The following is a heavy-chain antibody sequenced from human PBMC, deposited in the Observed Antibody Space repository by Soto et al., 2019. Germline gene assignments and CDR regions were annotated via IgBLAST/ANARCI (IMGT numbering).Heavy chain of an antibody. CDR1: GFTFSSFA. CDR3: ARGGRGLRGAFDV. Sequence: QELLVESGGGVVQPGKSLRLSCAASGFTFSSFAMHWVRQAPGKGLEWVSVISFNGLSQFYPDSIRGRFTISRDNPKNTLYLQLDSLRPDDTAVYYCARGGRGLRGAFDVWGQGTEVSVS. CDR2: ISFNGLSQ. D-gene: IGHD3-16*01. V-gene: IGHV3-30*03. J-gene: IGHJ3*01.